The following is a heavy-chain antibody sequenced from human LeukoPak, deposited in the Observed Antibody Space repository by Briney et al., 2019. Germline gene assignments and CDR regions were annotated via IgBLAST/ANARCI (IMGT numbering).Heavy chain of an antibody. CDR2: ISSRSSYI. CDR1: GFTFSSYS. CDR3: GREGDLDY. D-gene: IGHD3-16*01. Sequence: GGSLRLSCAASGFTFSSYSMNWVRQAPGKGLEWCSSISSRSSYIYYADSVKVRFTISRDNAKNSLYLQMKSLRAEDTAVYYCGREGDLDYWGQGTLVIVSS. V-gene: IGHV3-21*01. J-gene: IGHJ4*02.